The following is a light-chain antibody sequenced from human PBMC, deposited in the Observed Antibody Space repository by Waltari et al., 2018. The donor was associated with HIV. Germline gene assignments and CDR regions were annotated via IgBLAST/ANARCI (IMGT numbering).Light chain of an antibody. J-gene: IGLJ3*02. CDR3: AAWDDSLSGPV. Sequence: QSVLTQPPSASGTPGQRVTISCSGSSSHIGSNYVYWYQQLPGTAPKLLIYRNNQRPSGVPDRFSGSKSGTSASLAISGLRSEDEADYYCAAWDDSLSGPVFGGGTKLTVI. V-gene: IGLV1-47*01. CDR1: SSHIGSNY. CDR2: RNN.